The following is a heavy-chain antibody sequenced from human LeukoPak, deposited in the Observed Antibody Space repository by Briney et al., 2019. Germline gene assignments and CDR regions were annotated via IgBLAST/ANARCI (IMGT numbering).Heavy chain of an antibody. CDR3: ANRNGMDV. CDR2: ISYDGSNK. CDR1: GFTFSSYG. V-gene: IGHV3-30*18. Sequence: GGSLRLSCAASGFTFSSYGMHWVRQAPGKGLEWVGVISYDGSNKYYADSVKGRFTISRDNSKNTLYLQMNSLRAEDTAVYYCANRNGMDVWGQGTTVTVSS. J-gene: IGHJ6*02.